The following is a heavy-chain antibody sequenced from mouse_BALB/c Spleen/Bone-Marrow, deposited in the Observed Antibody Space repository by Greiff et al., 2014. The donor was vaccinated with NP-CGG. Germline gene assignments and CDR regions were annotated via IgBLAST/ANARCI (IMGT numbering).Heavy chain of an antibody. V-gene: IGHV1-67*01. Sequence: QVQLQQPGAELVRPGVSVTISCKGSGYTFTDYAMHWVKQSHAKSLEWIGVIGTYYGDATYNQKFKDKATMTVDKSSGTAYMELARLTSEDSAIYYCAREGPWFAYWGQGTLVTVSA. CDR1: GYTFTDYA. J-gene: IGHJ3*01. CDR2: IGTYYGDA. CDR3: AREGPWFAY.